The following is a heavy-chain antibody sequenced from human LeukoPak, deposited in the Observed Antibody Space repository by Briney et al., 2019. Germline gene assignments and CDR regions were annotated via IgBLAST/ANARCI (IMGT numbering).Heavy chain of an antibody. V-gene: IGHV3-21*01. Sequence: GGSLRLSCAASGFTFSSYSMTWVRQAPGKGLEWVSSISSSSSYIYYADSVKGRFTISRDNAKNSLYLQMNSLRAEDTAVYYCARSEMATAKGTFDYWGQGTLVTVSS. J-gene: IGHJ4*02. CDR1: GFTFSSYS. CDR3: ARSEMATAKGTFDY. CDR2: ISSSSSYI. D-gene: IGHD5-24*01.